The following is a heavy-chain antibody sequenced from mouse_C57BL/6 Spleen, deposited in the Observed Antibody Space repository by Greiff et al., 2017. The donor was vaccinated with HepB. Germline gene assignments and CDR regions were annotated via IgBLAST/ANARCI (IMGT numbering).Heavy chain of an antibody. Sequence: QVQLKESGPELVKPGASVKISCKASGYSFTSYYIHWVKQRPGQGLEWIGWIYPGSGNTKYNEKFKGKATLTADTSSSTAYMQLSSLTSEDSAVYYCARWDVGAMDYWGQGTSVTVSS. CDR1: GYSFTSYY. CDR2: IYPGSGNT. J-gene: IGHJ4*01. V-gene: IGHV1-66*01. CDR3: ARWDVGAMDY. D-gene: IGHD4-1*01.